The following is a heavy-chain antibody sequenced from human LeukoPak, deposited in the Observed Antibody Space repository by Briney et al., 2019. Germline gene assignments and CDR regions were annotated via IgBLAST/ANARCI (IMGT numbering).Heavy chain of an antibody. D-gene: IGHD4-17*01. CDR3: ARSPRAKTTAIDY. J-gene: IGHJ4*02. CDR2: INHSGST. V-gene: IGHV4-34*01. CDR1: GGSFSGYY. Sequence: PSETLSLTCAVYGGSFSGYYWSWIRQPPGKGLEWIGEINHSGSTNYNPPLKSRVTISVDTSKNQFSLKLSSVTAADTAVYYCARSPRAKTTAIDYWGQGTLVTVSS.